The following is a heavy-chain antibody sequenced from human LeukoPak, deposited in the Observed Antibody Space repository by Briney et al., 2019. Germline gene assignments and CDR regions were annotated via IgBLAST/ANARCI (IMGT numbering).Heavy chain of an antibody. CDR1: GFTFSSYS. CDR3: PRFDSGALG. Sequence: GGSLRLSCAASGFTFSSYSMNWVRQAPGKGLEWVASISSSGSHIYYADSVKGRLTISRDNAKNSLYLQMNSLRPEDTAVYYCPRFDSGALGWGQGTLVTVSS. J-gene: IGHJ4*02. V-gene: IGHV3-21*01. D-gene: IGHD3-10*01. CDR2: ISSSGSHI.